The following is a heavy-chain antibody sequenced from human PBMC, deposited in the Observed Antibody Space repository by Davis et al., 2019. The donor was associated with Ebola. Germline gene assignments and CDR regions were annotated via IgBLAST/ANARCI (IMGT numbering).Heavy chain of an antibody. V-gene: IGHV5-51*01. D-gene: IGHD2-2*02. CDR1: GYSFTSYW. CDR2: IYPGDSDT. CDR3: ARHLRGDIVVVPAAIGAFDI. J-gene: IGHJ3*02. Sequence: GESLKISCKGSGYSFTSYWIGWVRQMPGKGLEWMGIIYPGDSDTRYSPSFQGQVTISADKSISTAYLQWSSLKASDTAMYYCARHLRGDIVVVPAAIGAFDIWGQGTMVTVSS.